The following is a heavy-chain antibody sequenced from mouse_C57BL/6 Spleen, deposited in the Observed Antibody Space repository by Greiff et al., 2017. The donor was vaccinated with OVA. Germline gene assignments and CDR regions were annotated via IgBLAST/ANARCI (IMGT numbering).Heavy chain of an antibody. CDR2: IDPANGNT. CDR1: GFNIKNTY. V-gene: IGHV14-3*01. D-gene: IGHD2-4*01. J-gene: IGHJ2*01. Sequence: VQLKESVAELVRPGASVKLSCTASGFNIKNTYMHWVKQRPEQGLEWIGRIDPANGNTKYAPKFQGKDTITADTSSNTAYLQLSSLTSEDTAIYYGARRGKTIYYDYVFDYWGQGTTLTVSS. CDR3: ARRGKTIYYDYVFDY.